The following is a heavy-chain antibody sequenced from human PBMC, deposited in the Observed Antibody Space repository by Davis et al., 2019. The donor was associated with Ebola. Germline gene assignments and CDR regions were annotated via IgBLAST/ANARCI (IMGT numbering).Heavy chain of an antibody. CDR2: IDKSASTT. D-gene: IGHD3-10*01. CDR1: GFTFSYTE. V-gene: IGHV3-48*03. CDR3: ARDVGVEFDY. Sequence: GGSLRLSCAISGFTFSYTEMSWVRQAPGKGLEWLSYIDKSASTTYYAESVRGRFTISRDNARNSVFLHMNSLRAEDTAVYYCARDVGVEFDYWGQGALVTVSS. J-gene: IGHJ4*02.